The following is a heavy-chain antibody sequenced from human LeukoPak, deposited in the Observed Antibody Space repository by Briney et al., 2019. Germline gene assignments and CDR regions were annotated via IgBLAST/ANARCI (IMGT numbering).Heavy chain of an antibody. V-gene: IGHV3-20*01. D-gene: IGHD5-18*01. Sequence: GGSLRLSCAASGFTFDDYGMSWVRQAPGKGLEWVSGINWNGGSTGYADSVKGRFTISRDNAKNSLYLQMNSLRAEDTALYHCARESGYGYGYSIDYWGQGTLVTVSS. CDR3: ARESGYGYGYSIDY. J-gene: IGHJ4*02. CDR2: INWNGGST. CDR1: GFTFDDYG.